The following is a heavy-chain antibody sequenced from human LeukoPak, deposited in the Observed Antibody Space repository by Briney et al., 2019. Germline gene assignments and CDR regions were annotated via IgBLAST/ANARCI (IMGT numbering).Heavy chain of an antibody. CDR1: RFTFSDYW. V-gene: IGHV3-7*01. Sequence: RGCLRLSCAAPRFTFSDYWMSSVRPAPRKGLQWVAYIKRDGSDIYYVDSVKGRFIISRDNAKNSLYLQMNRLRAEDTAVYYCARDPDYRGSQPHGYFDYWGQGTLVTVSS. D-gene: IGHD3-16*01. J-gene: IGHJ4*02. CDR3: ARDPDYRGSQPHGYFDY. CDR2: IKRDGSDI.